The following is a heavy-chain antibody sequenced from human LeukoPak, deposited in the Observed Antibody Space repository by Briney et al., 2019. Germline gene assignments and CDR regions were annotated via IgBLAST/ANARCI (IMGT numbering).Heavy chain of an antibody. D-gene: IGHD6-13*01. J-gene: IGHJ6*02. V-gene: IGHV4-34*01. CDR1: GGSFSGYY. CDR3: ARGREQQLPRSGWPQLHYYGMDV. Sequence: SETLSLTCAVYGGSFSGYYWSWIRQPPGKGLEWIGEINHSGSTNYNPSLKSRVTISVDTSKNQFSLKLSSVTAADTAVYYCARGREQQLPRSGWPQLHYYGMDVWGQGTTVTVSS. CDR2: INHSGST.